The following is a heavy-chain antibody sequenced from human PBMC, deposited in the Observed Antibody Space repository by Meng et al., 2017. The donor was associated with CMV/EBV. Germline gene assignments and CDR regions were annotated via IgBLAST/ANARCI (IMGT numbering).Heavy chain of an antibody. Sequence: LSLTCAASGFTFSSYAMSWVRQAPGKGLEWVSAISGSGGSTYYADSVKGRFTISRDNSKNTLYLQMNSLRAEDTAVYYCAKALRGTRDLNDYWGQGTLVTVSS. CDR2: ISGSGGST. CDR3: AKALRGTRDLNDY. D-gene: IGHD1-7*01. CDR1: GFTFSSYA. J-gene: IGHJ4*02. V-gene: IGHV3-23*01.